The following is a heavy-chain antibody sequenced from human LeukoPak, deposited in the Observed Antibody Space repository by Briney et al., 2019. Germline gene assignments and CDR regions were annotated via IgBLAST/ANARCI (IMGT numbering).Heavy chain of an antibody. Sequence: ASVKVSCKASGYTFTSYDINRVRQATGQGLEWMGWMNPNSGNTGYAQKFQGRATMTRNTSISTAYMELSSLRSEDTAVYYCARAAPRSSSIETYYFDYWGQGTLVTVSS. D-gene: IGHD6-13*01. J-gene: IGHJ4*02. CDR1: GYTFTSYD. CDR3: ARAAPRSSSIETYYFDY. V-gene: IGHV1-8*01. CDR2: MNPNSGNT.